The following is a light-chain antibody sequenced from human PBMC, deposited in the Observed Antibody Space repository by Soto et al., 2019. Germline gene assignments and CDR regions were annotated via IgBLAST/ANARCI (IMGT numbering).Light chain of an antibody. CDR1: QYIGSA. J-gene: IGKJ1*01. CDR3: KQYRDRPRT. Sequence: EVVLTQSPATLSVSPGDRATLPCRASQYIGSAVAWYHQRSGQAPRLLIFDASIRVPTTPARFSGSVSGAEFTLTISSLESEDFAVYFCKQYRDRPRTVGQGTKVDIK. CDR2: DAS. V-gene: IGKV3-15*01.